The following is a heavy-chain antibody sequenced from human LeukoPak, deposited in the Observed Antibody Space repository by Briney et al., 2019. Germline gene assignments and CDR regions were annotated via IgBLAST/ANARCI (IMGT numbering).Heavy chain of an antibody. V-gene: IGHV3-23*01. J-gene: IGHJ4*02. Sequence: GGSLRLSCAVSGITLSNYGMSWVRQAPGKGLEWVAGISGSGGGTVYADSVKGRFTISRDNPKNTLYLQMNSLRAEDTTVYFCAKRGVVIRVILVGFHKEAYYFDSWGQGALVTVSS. D-gene: IGHD3-22*01. CDR1: GITLSNYG. CDR2: ISGSGGGT. CDR3: AKRGVVIRVILVGFHKEAYYFDS.